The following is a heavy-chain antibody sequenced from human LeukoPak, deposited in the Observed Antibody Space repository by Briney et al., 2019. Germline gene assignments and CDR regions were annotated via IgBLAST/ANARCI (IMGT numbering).Heavy chain of an antibody. D-gene: IGHD5-18*01. CDR1: GGSISNYY. CDR3: AGYAMAGYYFDY. CDR2: IYYTGNT. V-gene: IGHV4-59*03. Sequence: KPSETLSLTCTVSGGSISNYYWSWIRQPPGKGLEWIGFIYYTGNTKYNPSFKSRVTISADTSKNQFSLKLTSVTAADTAEYYCAGYAMAGYYFDYWGQGTLVTVSS. J-gene: IGHJ4*02.